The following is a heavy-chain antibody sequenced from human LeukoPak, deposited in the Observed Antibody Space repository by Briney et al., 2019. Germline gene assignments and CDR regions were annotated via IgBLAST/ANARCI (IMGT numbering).Heavy chain of an antibody. V-gene: IGHV4-34*01. CDR1: GGSFSGYY. J-gene: IGHJ6*02. D-gene: IGHD6-6*01. CDR2: INHSGST. Sequence: SETLSLTCAVYGGSFSGYYWSWIRQPPGKGLEWIGEINHSGSTNYNPSLKSRVTLSVDTSKNQFSLKLSSVTAADTAVYYCARVGSRIAARSSGMDVWGQGTTVTVSS. CDR3: ARVGSRIAARSSGMDV.